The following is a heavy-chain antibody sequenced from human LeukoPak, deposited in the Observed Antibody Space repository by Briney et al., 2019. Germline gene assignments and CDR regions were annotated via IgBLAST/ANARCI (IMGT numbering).Heavy chain of an antibody. J-gene: IGHJ4*02. CDR2: IIPIFGTA. V-gene: IGHV1-69*05. CDR1: GGTFSSYA. CDR3: ARDPPDSYSIGWYYFDY. Sequence: SVKVSCKASGGTFSSYAISLMRQAPGQGLEWMGRIIPIFGTANYAQKFQGRVTITTDESTSTAYMELSSLRSEDTAVYYCARDPPDSYSIGWYYFDYWGQGTLVTVSS. D-gene: IGHD6-19*01.